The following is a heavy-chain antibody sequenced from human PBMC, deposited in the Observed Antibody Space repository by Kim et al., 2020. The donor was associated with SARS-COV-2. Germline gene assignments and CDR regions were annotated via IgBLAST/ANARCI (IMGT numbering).Heavy chain of an antibody. Sequence: ASVKVSCKASGYTFTTYNIQWVRQAPGQGLEWMGWINSGKGNTKYSQKFQGRVSISRDISASTAYMDLSSLGSEDTAIYYCVTGGGPAWGQGTLVTVSS. J-gene: IGHJ4*02. D-gene: IGHD5-12*01. V-gene: IGHV1-3*04. CDR3: VTGGGPA. CDR2: INSGKGNT. CDR1: GYTFTTYN.